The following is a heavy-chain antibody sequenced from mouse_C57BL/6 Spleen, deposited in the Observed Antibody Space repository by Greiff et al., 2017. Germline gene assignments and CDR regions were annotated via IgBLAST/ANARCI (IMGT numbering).Heavy chain of an antibody. CDR1: GFTFSDYG. V-gene: IGHV5-17*01. J-gene: IGHJ4*01. CDR2: ISSGSSTI. CDR3: ARGGYDAMDY. Sequence: EVKVVESGGGLVKPGGSLKLSCAASGFTFSDYGMHWVRQAPEKGLEWVAYISSGSSTIYYADTVKGRFTIARDNAKNTLFLQMTSLRSEDTAMYYYARGGYDAMDYWGQGTSVTVSS.